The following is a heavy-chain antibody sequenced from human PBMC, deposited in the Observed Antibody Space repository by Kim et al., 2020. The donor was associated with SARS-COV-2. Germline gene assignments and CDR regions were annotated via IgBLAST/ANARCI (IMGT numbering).Heavy chain of an antibody. V-gene: IGHV3-23*03. J-gene: IGHJ4*02. D-gene: IGHD2-15*01. Sequence: GGSLRLSCAASGFTFRTSAMNWVRQAPGKGLEWVSLISSGGSSTSYADSVKGRFIISRDNSENRMYLQMNSLRADDTAVYYCAKQSDLGYCSGRSCSDHLDYWGQGTLVTVSP. CDR1: GFTFRTSA. CDR2: ISSGGSST. CDR3: AKQSDLGYCSGRSCSDHLDY.